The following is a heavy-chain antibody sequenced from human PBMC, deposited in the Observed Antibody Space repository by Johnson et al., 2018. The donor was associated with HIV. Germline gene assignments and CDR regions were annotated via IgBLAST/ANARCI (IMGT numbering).Heavy chain of an antibody. CDR1: GFTVSSNY. CDR3: ARDRPPGATLSDAFDI. CDR2: IYSGGST. Sequence: VQLVESGGGLVQPGRSLRLSCAASGFTVSSNYMSWVRQAPGKGLEWVSVIYSGGSTYYADSVKGRFTISRDNSKNTLYLQMNSLRAEDTAVYYCARDRPPGATLSDAFDIWGQGTMVTVSS. J-gene: IGHJ3*02. D-gene: IGHD1-26*01. V-gene: IGHV3-53*01.